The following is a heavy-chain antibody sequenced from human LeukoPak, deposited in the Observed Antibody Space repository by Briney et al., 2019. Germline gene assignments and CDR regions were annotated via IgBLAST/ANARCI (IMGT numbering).Heavy chain of an antibody. Sequence: SETLSLTCTVSGGSISRSSNYWGWIRQPPGKGLEWIGSIYYSGSSYYNPSLKSRVTISVDTSKNQFSLKLSSVTAADTAVYYCARQYDSSGYYYFDYWGQGTLVTVSS. J-gene: IGHJ4*02. CDR2: IYYSGSS. CDR3: ARQYDSSGYYYFDY. CDR1: GGSISRSSNY. V-gene: IGHV4-39*01. D-gene: IGHD3-22*01.